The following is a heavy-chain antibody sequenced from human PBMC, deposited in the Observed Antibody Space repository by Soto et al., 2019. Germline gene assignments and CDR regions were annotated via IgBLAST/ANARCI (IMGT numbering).Heavy chain of an antibody. J-gene: IGHJ6*02. Sequence: QVQLVQSGAAVKKPGSSVRVSCKASGTIFSSYTISWVRQAPGQGLVWMGRIIPILGETNSAQKFQGRVTLTADKSTNTAYMELNSLRLEDTALYYCARGLGGRMDDWGQGTTVTVSS. CDR1: GTIFSSYT. CDR3: ARGLGGRMDD. D-gene: IGHD3-16*01. V-gene: IGHV1-69*08. CDR2: IIPILGET.